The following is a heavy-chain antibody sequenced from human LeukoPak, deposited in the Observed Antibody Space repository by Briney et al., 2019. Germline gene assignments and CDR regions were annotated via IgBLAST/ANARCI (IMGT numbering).Heavy chain of an antibody. CDR3: ATRDYYDGSGYKFFDY. D-gene: IGHD3-22*01. Sequence: SETLSLTCAVSGGSINSINWWTWVRQPPGKGLEWIGEIYHSGSTNYSPSLESRVTISADKSKNQFSLKLSSVTAADTAVYYCATRDYYDGSGYKFFDYWGQGTLVTVSS. CDR1: GGSINSINW. CDR2: IYHSGST. V-gene: IGHV4-4*02. J-gene: IGHJ4*02.